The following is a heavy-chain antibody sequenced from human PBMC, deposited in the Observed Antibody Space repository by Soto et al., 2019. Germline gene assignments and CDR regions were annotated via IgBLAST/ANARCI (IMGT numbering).Heavy chain of an antibody. D-gene: IGHD6-13*01. Sequence: QVQLVQSGAEEKKPGASVKVSCKASGYTFTSYAMHWVRQAPGQRLEWMGWINAGNGNTKYSQKFQGRVTITRDTPASTANMERSSRRSEDKAVYYCARGPLDSSSGYHWGGGFDYGMDVWGQGTTVTVSS. J-gene: IGHJ6*02. CDR3: ARGPLDSSSGYHWGGGFDYGMDV. CDR2: INAGNGNT. CDR1: GYTFTSYA. V-gene: IGHV1-3*05.